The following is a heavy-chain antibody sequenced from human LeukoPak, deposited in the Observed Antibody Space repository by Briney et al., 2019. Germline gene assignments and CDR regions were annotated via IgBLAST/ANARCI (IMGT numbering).Heavy chain of an antibody. J-gene: IGHJ4*02. CDR3: ARGGVLRFLEWFIFDY. CDR1: GGSISGYY. V-gene: IGHV4-59*01. D-gene: IGHD3-3*01. CDR2: MYYSGST. Sequence: SETLSLTCSVSGGSISGYYWSWIRQPPGKGLEWIGYMYYSGSTNYNSSLRSRITMSVDTSKNQFSLKLSSVTAADTAVYYCARGGVLRFLEWFIFDYWGQGTLVTVSS.